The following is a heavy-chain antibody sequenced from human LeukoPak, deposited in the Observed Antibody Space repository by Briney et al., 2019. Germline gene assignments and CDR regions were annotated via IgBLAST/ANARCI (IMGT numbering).Heavy chain of an antibody. J-gene: IGHJ4*02. Sequence: GGTLRLSCTASGFNFTTYGMTWVRQAPGKGLEWVSALSNSGASTYYADSVKGRFTISRDNSKNKVYLQMNSLRAEDTAVYYCAREYNGNYYRPFDYWGQGTLVTVSS. CDR1: GFNFTTYG. D-gene: IGHD1-26*01. V-gene: IGHV3-23*01. CDR2: LSNSGAST. CDR3: AREYNGNYYRPFDY.